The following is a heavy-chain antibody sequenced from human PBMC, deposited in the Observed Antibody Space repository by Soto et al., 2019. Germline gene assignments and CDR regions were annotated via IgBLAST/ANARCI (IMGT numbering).Heavy chain of an antibody. V-gene: IGHV1-69*06. CDR1: GGSFSSYA. J-gene: IGHJ4*02. D-gene: IGHD6-13*01. CDR3: ASQAASYYFDY. CDR2: SIPIFGTA. Sequence: QGQLVQSGAEVKKPGSSVKVSCKASGGSFSSYAISWVRQAPGQGLEWMGGSIPIFGTANYAQKFQGRVTITADKSTSTAYMELSSMRSEDTAVYYCASQAASYYFDYWGQGTLVTVSS.